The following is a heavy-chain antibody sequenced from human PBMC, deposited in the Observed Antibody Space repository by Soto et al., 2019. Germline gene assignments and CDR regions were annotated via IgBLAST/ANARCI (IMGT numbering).Heavy chain of an antibody. J-gene: IGHJ4*02. CDR3: ARFDYTKYLFDF. Sequence: ASVKVSCKTSGYTFTSHGISWVRQAPGQGLEWMGWISTYNGKTDYAQKFQGRVTMTADTRTSTVYMEVRSLRSDDTALYYCARFDYTKYLFDFWGQGTLVTVSS. CDR2: ISTYNGKT. V-gene: IGHV1-18*01. D-gene: IGHD3-9*01. CDR1: GYTFTSHG.